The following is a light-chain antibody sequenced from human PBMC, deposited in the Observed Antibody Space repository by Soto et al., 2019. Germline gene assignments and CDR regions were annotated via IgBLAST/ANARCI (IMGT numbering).Light chain of an antibody. CDR2: NVS. J-gene: IGLJ2*01. Sequence: QSALTQPASVSGSPGQAITISCTGISSDVGGYNYVSWYQQHPGKAPKRMIYNVSYRPSGVSNRFSGSKSGNTASLTISGLQPEDGADYYCSAYTSSSTIFGGGTKLTVL. CDR3: SAYTSSSTI. V-gene: IGLV2-14*03. CDR1: SSDVGGYNY.